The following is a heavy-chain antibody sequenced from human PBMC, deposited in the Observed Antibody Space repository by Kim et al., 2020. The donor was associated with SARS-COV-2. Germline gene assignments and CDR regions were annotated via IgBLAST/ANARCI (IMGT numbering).Heavy chain of an antibody. J-gene: IGHJ4*02. CDR2: IWFDASDE. CDR1: GFTFSSYG. D-gene: IGHD1-1*01. CDR3: VKGWRQLET. Sequence: GGSLRRSCAASGFTFSSYGMHWVRQAPGKGPEWVAIIWFDASDEYYADSVKGRFTISRDNSKNTLYLQMNSLRAEDTAVYYCVKGWRQLETWGRGTLVTVSS. V-gene: IGHV3-33*06.